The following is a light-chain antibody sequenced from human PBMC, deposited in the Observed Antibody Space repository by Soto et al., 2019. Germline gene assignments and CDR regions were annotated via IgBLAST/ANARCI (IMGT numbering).Light chain of an antibody. J-gene: IGKJ1*01. CDR3: QQSYKTPQT. CDR1: QNISRW. V-gene: IGKV1-39*01. Sequence: DIQMTQSPSTLSASVGDRVSITCRASQNISRWLAWYQQKPGKPPKLLIYTASTLPSGVPSRFSGSRPGTNFTLTINSLQPEDFATYYCQQSYKTPQTFGQGTKVDIK. CDR2: TAS.